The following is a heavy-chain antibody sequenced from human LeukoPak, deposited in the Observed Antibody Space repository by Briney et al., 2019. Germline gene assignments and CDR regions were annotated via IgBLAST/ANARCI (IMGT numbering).Heavy chain of an antibody. J-gene: IGHJ4*02. CDR3: ARDPPVCELPRDL. CDR2: IKSDGTCT. CDR1: GFTFSTYG. V-gene: IGHV3-74*01. Sequence: GGSLTLSCAASGFTFSTYGMHWVRQAPGKGLVSVSRIKSDGTCTGYADSVKGRFYSSGDNAKDTLYLQMNSLRAEGTAVYYCARDPPVCELPRDLGGRGNLVTVSS. D-gene: IGHD1-26*01.